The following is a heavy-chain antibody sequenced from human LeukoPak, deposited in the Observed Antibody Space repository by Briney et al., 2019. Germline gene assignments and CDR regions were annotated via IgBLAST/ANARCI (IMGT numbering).Heavy chain of an antibody. D-gene: IGHD2-15*01. CDR2: ISNGKT. Sequence: GSLRLSCAASGFPFSSHAMSWVRQPPGKGLEWVAAISNGKTYYADSVRGRSAISRDDSTNTVYLHMNSLRDEDTALYHCVREAGYCAPVCVKTNWFDPWGQGTLVTVSS. CDR1: GFPFSSHA. V-gene: IGHV3-23*01. J-gene: IGHJ5*02. CDR3: VREAGYCAPVCVKTNWFDP.